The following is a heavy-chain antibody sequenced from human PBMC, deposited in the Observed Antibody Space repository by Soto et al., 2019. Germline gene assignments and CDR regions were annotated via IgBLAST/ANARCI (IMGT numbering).Heavy chain of an antibody. J-gene: IGHJ6*02. Sequence: GGSLRLSCAASGFTFSNAWMNWVRQAPGKGLEWVGRIKSKTDGGTTDYAAPVKGGFTISRDDSKNTLYLQMNSLKTEDTAVYYCTTGGYCSGGSCYSFAYYYYYGMDVWGQGTTVTVSS. D-gene: IGHD2-15*01. CDR2: IKSKTDGGTT. CDR3: TTGGYCSGGSCYSFAYYYYYGMDV. V-gene: IGHV3-15*07. CDR1: GFTFSNAW.